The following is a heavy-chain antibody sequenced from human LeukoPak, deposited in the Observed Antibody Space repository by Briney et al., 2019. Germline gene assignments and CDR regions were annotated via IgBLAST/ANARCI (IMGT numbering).Heavy chain of an antibody. Sequence: ASVKVSCTASGYTFTSYAMHWVRQAPGQRREWIGCINAGNGNTKYSQKFQGRVTITRDTSASTAYMELSSLRSEGTAVYYCARAGYYYGMDVWGKGTTVTVSS. V-gene: IGHV1-3*01. CDR1: GYTFTSYA. CDR3: ARAGYYYGMDV. CDR2: INAGNGNT. J-gene: IGHJ6*04.